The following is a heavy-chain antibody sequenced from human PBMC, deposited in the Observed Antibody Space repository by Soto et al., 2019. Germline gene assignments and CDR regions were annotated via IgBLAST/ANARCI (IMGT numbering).Heavy chain of an antibody. J-gene: IGHJ4*02. CDR2: ISSSSSYI. V-gene: IGHV3-21*01. CDR1: GFTFSSYG. Sequence: GGSLRLSCAASGFTFSSYGMNWVRRVPGKGLEWVAFISSSSSYIYYADSVKGRFTISRDNDRNSLDLQTNSLRGEDTAVYYCARRSGSQPGLYCGLGTLVTVSS. CDR3: ARRSGSQPGLY. D-gene: IGHD5-12*01.